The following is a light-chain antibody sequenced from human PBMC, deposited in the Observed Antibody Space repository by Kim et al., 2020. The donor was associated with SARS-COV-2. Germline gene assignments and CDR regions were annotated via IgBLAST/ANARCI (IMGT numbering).Light chain of an antibody. J-gene: IGLJ2*01. Sequence: QSVLTQPPSVSGAPGQRVTISCTGSSSKIGAGYDVHWYQQLPGTAPKLLIYGNSNRPSGVPDRFSVSKSVTSASLAITGLQAEDEADYYCQSYDSSLSGSHVVFGGGTQLTVL. CDR2: GNS. CDR3: QSYDSSLSGSHVV. CDR1: SSKIGAGYD. V-gene: IGLV1-40*01.